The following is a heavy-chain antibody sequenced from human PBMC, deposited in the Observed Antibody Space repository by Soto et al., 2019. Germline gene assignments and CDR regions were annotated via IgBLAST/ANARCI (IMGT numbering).Heavy chain of an antibody. D-gene: IGHD3-22*01. CDR3: AKAHYDSSGYYFFDF. J-gene: IGHJ4*02. CDR1: GFTFSSYA. CDR2: FSGSGGST. V-gene: IGHV3-23*01. Sequence: PRLSCAASGFTFSSYAMSWVRQAPGQGLEWVSAFSGSGGSTYYADSVKGRFTISRDNSKNTLYLQMNSLRAEDTAVYYCAKAHYDSSGYYFFDFWGQGTLVTVSS.